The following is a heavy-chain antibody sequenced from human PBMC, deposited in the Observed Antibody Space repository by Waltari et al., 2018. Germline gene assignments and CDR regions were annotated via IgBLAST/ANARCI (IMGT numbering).Heavy chain of an antibody. J-gene: IGHJ4*02. V-gene: IGHV4-4*07. Sequence: QVQLQESGPGLVKPSETLSLTCTVSGGSISSYYWSWIRQPAGKGLEWIGRIYTSGSTNYNPSLKSRVTISVDKSKNQFSLTLSSVTAADTAVYYCATVVRRGYYDSSGYNDYWGQGTLVTVSS. CDR3: ATVVRRGYYDSSGYNDY. CDR1: GGSISSYY. CDR2: IYTSGST. D-gene: IGHD3-22*01.